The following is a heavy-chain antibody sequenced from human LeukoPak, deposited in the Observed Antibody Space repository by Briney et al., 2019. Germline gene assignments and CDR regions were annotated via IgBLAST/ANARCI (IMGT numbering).Heavy chain of an antibody. CDR1: GFTFSSYA. CDR3: ARDLSYGTRRFYGMDV. Sequence: SGGSLRLSCAASGFTFSSYAMHWVRQAPGKGLEWVAVISYDGSNKYYADSVKGRFTVSRDNAKNSLYLQMNSLRAEDTAVYYCARDLSYGTRRFYGMDVWGQGTTVTVSS. D-gene: IGHD5-18*01. V-gene: IGHV3-30-3*01. J-gene: IGHJ6*02. CDR2: ISYDGSNK.